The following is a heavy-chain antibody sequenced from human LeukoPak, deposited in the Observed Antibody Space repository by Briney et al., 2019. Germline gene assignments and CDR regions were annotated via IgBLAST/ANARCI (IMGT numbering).Heavy chain of an antibody. J-gene: IGHJ3*02. CDR1: GFTFDDYA. V-gene: IGHV3-43D*03. Sequence: PGGSLRLSCAASGFTFDDYAMHWVRQAPGKGLEWVSLINWDGGSTYYADSVKGRFTISRDNSKNSLHLQMNSLRAEDTAVYYCARDPYYYESSGYFFGAFDIWGQGTMVTVSS. D-gene: IGHD3-22*01. CDR2: INWDGGST. CDR3: ARDPYYYESSGYFFGAFDI.